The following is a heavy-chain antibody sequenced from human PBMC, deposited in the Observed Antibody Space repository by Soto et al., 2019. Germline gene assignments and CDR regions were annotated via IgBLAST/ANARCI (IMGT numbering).Heavy chain of an antibody. CDR1: GYTFTSYD. CDR2: MNPNSGNT. CDR3: ARGSRRNKYYYYYMDV. V-gene: IGHV1-8*01. J-gene: IGHJ6*03. Sequence: QVQLVQSGAEVKKPGASVKVSCKASGYTFTSYDINWVRQATGQGLEWMGWMNPNSGNTGYAQKFQGRVTMTRDTSISTAYMELSSLRSEDTAVYCCARGSRRNKYYYYYMDVWGKGTTVTVSS.